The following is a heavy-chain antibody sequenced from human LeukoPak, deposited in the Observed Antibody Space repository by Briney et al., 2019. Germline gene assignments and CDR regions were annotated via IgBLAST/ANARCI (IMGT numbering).Heavy chain of an antibody. CDR2: SSSILPTT. V-gene: IGHV3-48*04. CDR1: GFTFSSYW. Sequence: AGGSLRLSCAASGFTFSSYWMSWVRQAPGKGLEWVSYSSSILPTTFYAESVEGRSTISRDNAKNSLYLQMNSLRAEDTAVYYCARIEAFCGSGGCYEGFDSWGQGTLVTVSS. D-gene: IGHD2-21*01. J-gene: IGHJ5*01. CDR3: ARIEAFCGSGGCYEGFDS.